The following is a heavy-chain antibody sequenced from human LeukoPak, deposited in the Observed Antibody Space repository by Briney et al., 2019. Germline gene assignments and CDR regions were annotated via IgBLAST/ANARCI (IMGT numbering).Heavy chain of an antibody. V-gene: IGHV5-51*01. CDR3: AIRSIAVAGWEVWFDP. D-gene: IGHD6-19*01. CDR1: GYSFTSYW. CDR2: IYPGDSDT. J-gene: IGHJ5*02. Sequence: RGESLKISCKASGYSFTSYWIGWVRQMPGKGLEWMGIIYPGDSDTRYSPSFQGQVTISADKSISTAYLQWSSLKASDTAMYYCAIRSIAVAGWEVWFDPWGQGTLVTVSS.